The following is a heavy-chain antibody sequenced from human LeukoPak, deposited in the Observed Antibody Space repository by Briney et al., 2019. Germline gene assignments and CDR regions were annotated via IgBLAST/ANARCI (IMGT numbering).Heavy chain of an antibody. CDR1: GFTFSSCW. Sequence: PGGSLRLSCAAPGFTFSSCWMAWVRQAPGKGLEWVANIKQDARVKQYVDSVKGRFTISIDNADNSVYLQMNSLGIGDTVLSDCARDVVGALDYWGRGTLVTVSS. V-gene: IGHV3-7*01. J-gene: IGHJ4*02. CDR2: IKQDARVK. CDR3: ARDVVGALDY. D-gene: IGHD2-15*01.